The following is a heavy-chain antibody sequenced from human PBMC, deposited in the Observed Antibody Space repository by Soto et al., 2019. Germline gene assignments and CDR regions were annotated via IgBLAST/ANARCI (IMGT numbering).Heavy chain of an antibody. CDR1: GGSISVGVYY. CDR3: ARIGNPDASLYFDY. D-gene: IGHD2-2*01. Sequence: QVQLQESGPGLEKPSQTLSLTCTVSGGSISVGVYYWNWIRQLPGKGPEWIGYTYHTGSTYYNPSLESRVTISVDPSKNQFSLRLSSVTAADTAVYYCARIGNPDASLYFDYWGQGTLVTVSS. V-gene: IGHV4-31*03. CDR2: TYHTGST. J-gene: IGHJ4*02.